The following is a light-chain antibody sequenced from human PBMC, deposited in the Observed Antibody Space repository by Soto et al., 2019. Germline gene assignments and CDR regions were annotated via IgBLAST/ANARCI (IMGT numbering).Light chain of an antibody. Sequence: GDRVTITCRDSQSISSWLAWDQQKPGKAPKLLIYDASSLESGVPSRFSGSGSGTEFTLTISSLQPDDFATYYCQQYHTYTFGQGTKLEIK. V-gene: IGKV1-5*01. CDR3: QQYHTYT. CDR2: DAS. J-gene: IGKJ2*01. CDR1: QSISSW.